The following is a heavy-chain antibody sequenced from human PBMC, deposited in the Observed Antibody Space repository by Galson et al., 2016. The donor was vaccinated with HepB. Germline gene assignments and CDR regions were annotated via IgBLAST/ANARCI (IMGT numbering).Heavy chain of an antibody. CDR3: AKGRDYLLREIDY. CDR1: GFTFSTYG. J-gene: IGHJ4*02. Sequence: SLRLSYAASGFTFSTYGMHWVRQAPGRGLEWVAITSYDGSNKPYADSVKGRFTISRDNSKNTLYLQMNSLSAEDTAVYYCAKGRDYLLREIDYWGQGTLVTVSS. CDR2: TSYDGSNK. D-gene: IGHD3-10*01. V-gene: IGHV3-30*18.